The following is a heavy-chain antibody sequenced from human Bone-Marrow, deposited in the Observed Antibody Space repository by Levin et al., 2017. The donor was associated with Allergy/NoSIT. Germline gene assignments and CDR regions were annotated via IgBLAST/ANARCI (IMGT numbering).Heavy chain of an antibody. D-gene: IGHD2-2*01. Sequence: GESLKISCAASGFTFSSYVMHWVRQATGKGLEWVSAIGTAGDTYYPGSVKGRFTISRENAKNSLYLQMNSLRAGDTAVYYCARASWKGGYFDYWGQGTLVTVSS. CDR2: IGTAGDT. J-gene: IGHJ4*02. CDR1: GFTFSSYV. V-gene: IGHV3-13*01. CDR3: ARASWKGGYFDY.